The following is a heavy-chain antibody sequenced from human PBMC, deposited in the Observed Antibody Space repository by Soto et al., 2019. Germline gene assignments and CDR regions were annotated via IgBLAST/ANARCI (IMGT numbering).Heavy chain of an antibody. V-gene: IGHV5-10-1*01. D-gene: IGHD5-18*01. CDR3: AATGYTYGYHFDH. J-gene: IGHJ4*02. Sequence: PGESLKISCKASGYTFTSYWITWVRQMPGRGLEWMGRIDPSDSSTNYSPSFQGHVTISTDKSITTAHLQWSSLKVSDTAMYYCAATGYTYGYHFDHWGQGTQVTVSS. CDR2: IDPSDSST. CDR1: GYTFTSYW.